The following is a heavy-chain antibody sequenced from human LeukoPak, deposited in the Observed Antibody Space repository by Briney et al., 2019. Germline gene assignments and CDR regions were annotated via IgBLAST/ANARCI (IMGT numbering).Heavy chain of an antibody. Sequence: GGSLRLSCAASGFTFSHHWMHWVRQAPGKGLEWVSRIGSDGSATAYAVFVKGRFTISRDNSKNTLYLQMNSLRAEDTAVYYCARVEQWLAPFDYWGQGTLVTVSS. CDR3: ARVEQWLAPFDY. CDR2: IGSDGSAT. CDR1: GFTFSHHW. J-gene: IGHJ4*02. V-gene: IGHV3-74*01. D-gene: IGHD6-19*01.